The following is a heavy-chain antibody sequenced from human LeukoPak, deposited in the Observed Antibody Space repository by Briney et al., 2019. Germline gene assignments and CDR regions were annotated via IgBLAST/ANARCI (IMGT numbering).Heavy chain of an antibody. D-gene: IGHD6-19*01. CDR1: GFTFSSYG. V-gene: IGHV3-30*18. J-gene: IGHJ4*02. CDR2: ISYDGSNK. CDR3: AKGVYSSGWSDYFDY. Sequence: GGSLRLSCAASGFTFSSYGMHWVRQAPGKGLEWVAVISYDGSNKYYADSVKGRFTISRDNSKNTLYLQMNGLRAEDTAVYYCAKGVYSSGWSDYFDYWGQGTLVTVSS.